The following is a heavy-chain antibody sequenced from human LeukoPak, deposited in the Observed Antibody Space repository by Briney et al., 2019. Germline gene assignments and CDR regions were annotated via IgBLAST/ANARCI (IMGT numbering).Heavy chain of an antibody. CDR2: IYYSGST. V-gene: IGHV4-59*01. CDR3: ARGGNSSSWYSEYFQH. J-gene: IGHJ1*01. Sequence: SETLSLTCTVSGGSISSYYWSWIRQPPGKGLEWIGYIYYSGSTNYNPSLKSRVTISVDTSKNQFSLKLSSVTAADTAVYYCARGGNSSSWYSEYFQHWGQGTLVTVSS. CDR1: GGSISSYY. D-gene: IGHD6-13*01.